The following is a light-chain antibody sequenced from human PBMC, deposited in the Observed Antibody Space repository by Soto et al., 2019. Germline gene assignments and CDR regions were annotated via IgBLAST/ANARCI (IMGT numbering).Light chain of an antibody. V-gene: IGKV3-15*01. Sequence: EIVMTQSPATLSVSPGERATLSCRASQSVNNYLAWFQQKPGQAPRLLIYGASTRATGIPARISGSGSGTEFTLTISSLQSEDFAVYYCQQYNNWWTFGQGTKVDIK. J-gene: IGKJ1*01. CDR3: QQYNNWWT. CDR2: GAS. CDR1: QSVNNY.